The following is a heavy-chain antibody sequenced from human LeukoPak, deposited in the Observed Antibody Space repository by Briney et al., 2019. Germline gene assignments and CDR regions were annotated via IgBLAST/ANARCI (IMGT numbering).Heavy chain of an antibody. Sequence: VASVKVSCKASGGTFSSYAISWVRQAPGQGLEWMGGIIPIFGTANYAQKLQGRVTITTDESTSTAYMELSSLRSEDTAVYYCALSSGWIFDYWGQGTLVTVSS. J-gene: IGHJ4*02. CDR3: ALSSGWIFDY. CDR2: IIPIFGTA. CDR1: GGTFSSYA. V-gene: IGHV1-69*05. D-gene: IGHD6-19*01.